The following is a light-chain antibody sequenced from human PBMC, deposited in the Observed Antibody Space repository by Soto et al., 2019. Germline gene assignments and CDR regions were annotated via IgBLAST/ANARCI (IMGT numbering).Light chain of an antibody. Sequence: QSVLTQPASVSGSPGQSITISCTGTSSDVGGYNFVSWYQHHPGKAPKLIIYDVSNRPSGVSNRFSRSKSGNTASLTISGLQAEDEADYYCTSYTSSITYVFGTGTKLTVL. J-gene: IGLJ1*01. V-gene: IGLV2-14*03. CDR3: TSYTSSITYV. CDR1: SSDVGGYNF. CDR2: DVS.